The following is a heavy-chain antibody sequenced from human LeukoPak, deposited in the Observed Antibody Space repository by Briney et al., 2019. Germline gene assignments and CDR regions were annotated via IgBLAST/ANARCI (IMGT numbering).Heavy chain of an antibody. CDR2: IYHSGST. J-gene: IGHJ6*03. Sequence: SETLSLTCTVSGYYISSGYYWAWIRQPPGKGLQWIGGIYHSGSTNYNPSLKSRVTISVDTSKNQFSLKLSSVTAADTAVYYCASYSYYMDVWGKGTTVTVSS. D-gene: IGHD2-21*01. CDR1: GYYISSGYY. CDR3: ASYSYYMDV. V-gene: IGHV4-38-2*02.